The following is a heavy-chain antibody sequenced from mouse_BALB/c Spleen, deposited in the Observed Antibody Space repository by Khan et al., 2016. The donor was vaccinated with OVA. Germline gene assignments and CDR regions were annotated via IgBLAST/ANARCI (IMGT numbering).Heavy chain of an antibody. CDR1: GYSITSAYA. CDR3: ARVYGGDFDY. Sequence: EVQLQESGPGLVKPSQSLSLTCTVTGYSITSAYAWNWIRQFPGNKLEWMGHISYSGNTKYNPSLKSRISVTRDTSKNQIFLQLNSVTAEDTATYYCARVYGGDFDYWGQGTTLTVSS. D-gene: IGHD2-10*02. V-gene: IGHV3-2*02. CDR2: ISYSGNT. J-gene: IGHJ2*01.